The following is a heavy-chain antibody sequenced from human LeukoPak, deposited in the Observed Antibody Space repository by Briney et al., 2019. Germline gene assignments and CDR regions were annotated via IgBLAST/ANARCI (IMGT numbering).Heavy chain of an antibody. CDR2: INPNSGGT. V-gene: IGHV1-2*02. D-gene: IGHD3-22*01. CDR3: ARGSLTSGYYDSSGYFQDWFDP. J-gene: IGHJ5*02. CDR1: GYTFTGYY. Sequence: ASVKVFCKASGYTFTGYYMHWVRQAPGQGLEWMGWINPNSGGTNYAQKFQGRVTMTRDTSISTAYMELSRLRSDDTAVYYCARGSLTSGYYDSSGYFQDWFDPWGQGTLVTVSS.